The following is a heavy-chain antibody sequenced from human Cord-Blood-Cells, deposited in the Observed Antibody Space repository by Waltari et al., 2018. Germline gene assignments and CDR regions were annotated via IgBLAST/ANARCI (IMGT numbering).Heavy chain of an antibody. CDR2: IYYSGST. V-gene: IGHV4-59*01. D-gene: IGHD2-15*01. CDR3: ARAVVVVAATRYSVSWFDP. J-gene: IGHJ5*02. CDR1: GGSISSYY. Sequence: QVQLQESGPGLVKPSETLSLTCTVSGGSISSYYWSWIRQPPGKGLEWIGYIYYSGSTNYNPSLESRVTISVDTSKNQFSLKLSSVTAADTAVYYCARAVVVVAATRYSVSWFDPWGQGTLVTVSS.